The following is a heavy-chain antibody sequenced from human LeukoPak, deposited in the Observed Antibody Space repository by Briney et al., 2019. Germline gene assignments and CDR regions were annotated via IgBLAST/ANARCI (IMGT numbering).Heavy chain of an antibody. CDR1: GFTFDDYS. J-gene: IGHJ4*02. CDR3: AKDRGRRGGYFCGDY. CDR2: INWNSGSI. D-gene: IGHD2-15*01. V-gene: IGHV3-9*01. Sequence: GGSLRLSCAASGFTFDDYSIHWVRQVSGKGLEWVSGINWNSGSIAYADSVRGRLTISRDNAKKSLYLQMNSLRVEDTALYYCAKDRGRRGGYFCGDYWGQGTLVTVS.